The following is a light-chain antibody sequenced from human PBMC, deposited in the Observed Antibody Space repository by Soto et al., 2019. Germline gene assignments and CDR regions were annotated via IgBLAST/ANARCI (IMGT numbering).Light chain of an antibody. CDR1: TSNIGSGYD. CDR3: QSYDSSLSGLYV. CDR2: ANI. Sequence: QSVLTQPPSVSGAPGQGVTISCTGSTSNIGSGYDVHWYQQVPGLAPKLLIYANINRPSGVPDRFSGSKSGTSASLAITGLQAEDEADYYCQSYDSSLSGLYVFGTGTKLTVL. J-gene: IGLJ1*01. V-gene: IGLV1-40*01.